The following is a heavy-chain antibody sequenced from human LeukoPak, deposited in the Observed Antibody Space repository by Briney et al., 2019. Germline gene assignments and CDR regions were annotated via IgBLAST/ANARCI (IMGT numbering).Heavy chain of an antibody. Sequence: PSETLSLTCTVSGGSISSSSYYWGWIRQPPGKGLEWIGNIYYSGSTNYNPSLKSRVTISVDTSKNQFSLKLSSVTAADTAVYYCARVPDTAMVTGAFDIRGQGTMVTVSS. CDR1: GGSISSSSYY. J-gene: IGHJ3*02. CDR3: ARVPDTAMVTGAFDI. V-gene: IGHV4-39*07. D-gene: IGHD5-18*01. CDR2: IYYSGST.